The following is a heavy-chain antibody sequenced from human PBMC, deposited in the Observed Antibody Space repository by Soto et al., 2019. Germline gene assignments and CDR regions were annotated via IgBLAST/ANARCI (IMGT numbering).Heavy chain of an antibody. J-gene: IGHJ6*02. D-gene: IGHD1-1*01. CDR2: IYHLGNT. CDR1: GGSVGSTHW. CDR3: ARINDRDYYYGMDV. Sequence: ASETLSLTCAVSGGSVGSTHWWSWVRQPPGKGLEWVGQIYHLGNTNYNPSLKSRVTISLDTSKNQFSLNLNSVTAADTAVYYCARINDRDYYYGMDVWGQGTTVTVSS. V-gene: IGHV4-4*02.